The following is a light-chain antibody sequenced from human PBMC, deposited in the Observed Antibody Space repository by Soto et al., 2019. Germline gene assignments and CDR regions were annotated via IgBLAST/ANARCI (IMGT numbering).Light chain of an antibody. CDR1: SSDIGDYTH. CDR3: TSFAGSNSYV. Sequence: ALTQPPSASGSPGQSVTISCTETSSDIGDYTHVSWYQHHPGKAPKLMIYEVNKRPSGVPDHISGPKSGNTVSLSVSGLQVEDEADYYCTSFAGSNSYVFGTGTKVTGL. V-gene: IGLV2-8*01. CDR2: EVN. J-gene: IGLJ1*01.